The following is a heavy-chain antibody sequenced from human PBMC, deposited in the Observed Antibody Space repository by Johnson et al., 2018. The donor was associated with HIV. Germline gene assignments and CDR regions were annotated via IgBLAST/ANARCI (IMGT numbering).Heavy chain of an antibody. CDR2: ISYDGSNK. CDR1: GFTFSSYA. CDR3: ARPPGVGSVDAFDI. Sequence: QVQLVESGGGLVQPWGSLRLSCAASGFTFSSYAMHWVRQAPGKGLEWVAVISYDGSNKYYADSVKGRFTISRDNSKNTLYLQMNSLRAEDTAVYYCARPPGVGSVDAFDIWGQGTMVTVSS. D-gene: IGHD2-15*01. V-gene: IGHV3-30-3*01. J-gene: IGHJ3*02.